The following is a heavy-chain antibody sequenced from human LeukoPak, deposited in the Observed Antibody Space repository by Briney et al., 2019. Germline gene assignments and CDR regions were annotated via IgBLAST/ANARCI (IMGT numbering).Heavy chain of an antibody. J-gene: IGHJ6*03. CDR3: ARRNRDQLLISYYYYMDV. D-gene: IGHD2-2*01. V-gene: IGHV4-59*08. CDR2: IYYSGST. CDR1: GGSISSYY. Sequence: SETLSLTCTVSGGSISSYYWSWIRQPPGKGLEWIGYIYYSGSTNYNPSLKSRVTISVDTSKNPFSLKLSSVTAADTAVYYCARRNRDQLLISYYYYMDVWGKGTTVTVS.